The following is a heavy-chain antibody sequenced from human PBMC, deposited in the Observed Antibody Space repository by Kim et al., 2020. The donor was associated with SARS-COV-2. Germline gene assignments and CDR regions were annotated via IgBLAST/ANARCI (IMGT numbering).Heavy chain of an antibody. J-gene: IGHJ4*02. D-gene: IGHD3-10*01. CDR2: ISSSSSYI. Sequence: GGYLRLSCAASGFTFSSYSMNWVRQAPGKGLEWVSSISSSSSYIYYADSVKGRFTISRDNAKNSLYLQMNSLRAEDTAVYYCARGRRGVTFDYWGQGTLVTVSS. CDR1: GFTFSSYS. CDR3: ARGRRGVTFDY. V-gene: IGHV3-21*01.